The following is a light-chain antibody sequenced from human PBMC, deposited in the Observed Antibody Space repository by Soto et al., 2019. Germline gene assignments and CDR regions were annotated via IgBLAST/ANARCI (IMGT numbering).Light chain of an antibody. Sequence: DIVLTQSPGTLSLSPGERATLSCRASQSVSSNYLAWYQQKPGQAPRLLIHGASTRATGVPDRFSGSGSGTDFTLTISRLEPEDFAVYHCQQYENLPTFGQGTRLEIK. V-gene: IGKV3-20*01. J-gene: IGKJ5*01. CDR2: GAS. CDR1: QSVSSNY. CDR3: QQYENLPT.